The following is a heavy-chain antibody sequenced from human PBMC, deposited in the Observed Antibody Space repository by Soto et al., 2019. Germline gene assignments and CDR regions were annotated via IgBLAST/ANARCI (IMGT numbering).Heavy chain of an antibody. Sequence: EVQLLESGGGLVQPGGSLRLSCVASGFNFNFYAMNWVRQAPGKGLEWVSAISGSGSSTFYSDSVKGRFSISRDNPKYTLYLEMNSLRAEDGAVYYCAKDRIQDCTSIWCYRGGASWGQGTLVTVSS. V-gene: IGHV3-23*01. CDR3: AKDRIQDCTSIWCYRGGAS. CDR1: GFNFNFYA. D-gene: IGHD2-2*01. CDR2: ISGSGSST. J-gene: IGHJ5*02.